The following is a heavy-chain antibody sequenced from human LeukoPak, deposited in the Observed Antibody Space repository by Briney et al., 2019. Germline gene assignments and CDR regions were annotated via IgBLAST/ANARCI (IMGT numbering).Heavy chain of an antibody. CDR2: TSSSSSYI. D-gene: IGHD3-22*01. V-gene: IGHV3-21*01. CDR3: ASGPMNYYYDSSGYYQMYYFDY. J-gene: IGHJ4*02. CDR1: GFTFSSYS. Sequence: GGSLRLSCAASGFTFSSYSMNWVRQAPGKGLEWVSSTSSSSSYIYYADSVKGRFTISRDNAKNSLYLQMNSLRAEDTAVYYCASGPMNYYYDSSGYYQMYYFDYWGQGTLVTVSS.